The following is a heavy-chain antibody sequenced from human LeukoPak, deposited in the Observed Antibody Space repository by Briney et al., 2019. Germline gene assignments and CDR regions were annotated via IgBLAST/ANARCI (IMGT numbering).Heavy chain of an antibody. CDR3: ARLGDYGDVDY. Sequence: PSETLSLTCSVSGGSISRYYWSRIRQPPGKGLEWIGYIFYSGSTNYNPSLKSRVTISVDTSKNQFSLKLSSVTAADTAVYYCARLGDYGDVDYWGQGTLVTVSS. V-gene: IGHV4-59*08. CDR2: IFYSGST. J-gene: IGHJ4*02. D-gene: IGHD4-17*01. CDR1: GGSISRYY.